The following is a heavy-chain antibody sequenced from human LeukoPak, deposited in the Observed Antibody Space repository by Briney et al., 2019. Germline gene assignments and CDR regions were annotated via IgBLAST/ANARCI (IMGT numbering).Heavy chain of an antibody. CDR2: ISADGGST. V-gene: IGHV3-43*02. Sequence: PGGSLRLSCAASGFAFSSYGMTWVRQAPGKGLEWVSLISADGGSTFSADSVKGRFSISRDNSKNSLYLQMNSLRSEDTAMYYCAKESGKFDYWGQGTLVAVSS. CDR3: AKESGKFDY. J-gene: IGHJ4*02. CDR1: GFAFSSYG.